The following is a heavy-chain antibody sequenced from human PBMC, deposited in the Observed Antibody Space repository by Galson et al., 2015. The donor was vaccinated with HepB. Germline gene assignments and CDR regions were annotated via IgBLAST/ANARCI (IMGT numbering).Heavy chain of an antibody. V-gene: IGHV3-30*18. Sequence: SLRLSCAASGFAFSDYGMHWVRQAPGKGLDEVAVVSSDGNTKVYTDSVKGRFTISRDSAKNTLYLLMNSLRPEDTAVYFCAKDKPYTGHAWGQGVLVTVSS. CDR3: AKDKPYTGHA. CDR1: GFAFSDYG. J-gene: IGHJ5*02. CDR2: VSSDGNTK. D-gene: IGHD5-12*01.